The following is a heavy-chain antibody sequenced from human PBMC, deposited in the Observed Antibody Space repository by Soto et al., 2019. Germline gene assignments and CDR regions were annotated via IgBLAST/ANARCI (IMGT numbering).Heavy chain of an antibody. CDR3: ARDKLSGYYDFWSCYLSATADYYYYYGMDV. V-gene: IGHV1-18*01. CDR1: GYTFTSYG. D-gene: IGHD3-3*01. J-gene: IGHJ6*02. CDR2: ISAYNGNT. Sequence: ASVKVSCKASGYTFTSYGISWVRQAPGQGLEWMGWISAYNGNTNYAQKLQGRVTMTTDTSTSTAYMELRSLRSDDTAVYYCARDKLSGYYDFWSCYLSATADYYYYYGMDVWGQGTTVTVSS.